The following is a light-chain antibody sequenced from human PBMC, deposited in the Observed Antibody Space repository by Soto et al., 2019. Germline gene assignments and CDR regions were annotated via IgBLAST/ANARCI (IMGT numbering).Light chain of an antibody. CDR3: QQRSNWPIT. CDR2: GAS. CDR1: QSVSSY. Sequence: ETVLTQSPATLSLSPGERATLSCRASQSVSSYLAWYQQKPGQAPRLLIYGASTRATGIPARFSGSGSGTEFTLTISSLQSEDFAVYYCQQRSNWPITFGQGTRLEIK. V-gene: IGKV3-11*01. J-gene: IGKJ5*01.